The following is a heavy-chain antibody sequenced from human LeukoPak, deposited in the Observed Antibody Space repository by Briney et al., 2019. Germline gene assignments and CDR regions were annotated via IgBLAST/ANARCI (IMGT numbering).Heavy chain of an antibody. V-gene: IGHV3-15*01. CDR3: TAIGCYGSLFDY. J-gene: IGHJ4*02. CDR1: AFTFRNAW. D-gene: IGHD1-26*01. Sequence: GGSLRLSCAASAFTFRNAWMSWVRQAPGRGLECVCRIKSNTDGGTTDYAALVKGRFTVSRDDSKDTLYLQMNSLKTGDTAVYFCTAIGCYGSLFDYWGQGTLVTVSS. CDR2: IKSNTDGGTT.